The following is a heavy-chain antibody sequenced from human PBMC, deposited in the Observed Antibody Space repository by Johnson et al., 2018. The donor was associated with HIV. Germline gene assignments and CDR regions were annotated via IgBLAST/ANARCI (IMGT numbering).Heavy chain of an antibody. J-gene: IGHJ3*01. CDR1: GFTFSSYA. Sequence: QVQLVESGGGVVQPGRSLRLSCAASGFTFSSYAMHWVHQAPGKGLEWVAFISYDGGKNSYADSVKGRFTISRDNSNYTLYLEMNSLRPEDTAVYYCARGPRRGIKYGLDLWGQVTMVTVSS. D-gene: IGHD3-10*01. V-gene: IGHV3-30*04. CDR3: ARGPRRGIKYGLDL. CDR2: ISYDGGKN.